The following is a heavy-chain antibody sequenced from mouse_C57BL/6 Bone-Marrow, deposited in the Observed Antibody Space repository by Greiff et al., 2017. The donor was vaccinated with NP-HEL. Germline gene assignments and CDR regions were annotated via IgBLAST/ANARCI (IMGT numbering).Heavy chain of an antibody. CDR2: IDPSDSYT. J-gene: IGHJ1*03. V-gene: IGHV1-69*01. CDR3: ARSNDYYGSSYDWYFDV. Sequence: QVQLQQPGAELVMPGASVKLSCKASGYTFTSYWMHWVKQRPGQGLEWIGEIDPSDSYTNYNQKFKGKSTLTVDKSSSTAYMQLSSLTSEDSAVYYCARSNDYYGSSYDWYFDVWGTGTTVTVSS. CDR1: GYTFTSYW. D-gene: IGHD1-1*01.